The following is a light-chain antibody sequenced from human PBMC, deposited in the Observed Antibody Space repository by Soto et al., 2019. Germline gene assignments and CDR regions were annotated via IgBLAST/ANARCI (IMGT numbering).Light chain of an antibody. CDR2: VTSDGTH. V-gene: IGLV4-69*01. CDR3: QTWASGIQV. Sequence: QPVLTQSPSASASLGASVKLTCTLSSGHNTYSIAWHQQQPEKGPRFLMKVTSDGTHIRGDGIPDRFSGSSSGAERYLTISSLQSEDEADYDCQTWASGIQVFGGGTKLTVL. J-gene: IGLJ3*02. CDR1: SGHNTYS.